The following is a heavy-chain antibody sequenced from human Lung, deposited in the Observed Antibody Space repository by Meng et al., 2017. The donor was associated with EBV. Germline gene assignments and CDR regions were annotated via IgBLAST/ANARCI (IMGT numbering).Heavy chain of an antibody. J-gene: IGHJ4*02. CDR3: GRDQGRQLINH. Sequence: QVHLQASGPGLVKPSGTLLLTRPVSGDSIRRDIWWSWVRQPPGKGLEWIGEVYHRGDTNYNPSLKSRVVISVDRSKNQFSLNLSSVTAADTAVYYCGRDQGRQLINHWGQGTLVTVSS. CDR2: VYHRGDT. V-gene: IGHV4-4*02. D-gene: IGHD1-1*01. CDR1: GDSIRRDIW.